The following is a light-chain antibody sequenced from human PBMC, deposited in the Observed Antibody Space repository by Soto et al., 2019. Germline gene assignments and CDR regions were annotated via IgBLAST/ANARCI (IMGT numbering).Light chain of an antibody. CDR1: QGNNSF. CDR2: AAS. CDR3: QQLNDRRFS. J-gene: IGKJ2*01. V-gene: IGKV1-9*01. Sequence: IQLTQSPSSLSASVGDRVTISCRASQGNNSFVAWYQQKSGKAPKLLIYAASTLQSGVPSRFSGSGSGTDFTLTISSLQPEDFATYYCQQLNDRRFSFGRGPNWISN.